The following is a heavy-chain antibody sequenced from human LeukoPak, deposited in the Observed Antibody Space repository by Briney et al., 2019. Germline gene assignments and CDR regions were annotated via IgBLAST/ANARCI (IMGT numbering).Heavy chain of an antibody. D-gene: IGHD1-14*01. CDR2: ISSSSSTI. Sequence: GSLRLSCAASGFTFSSYGMHWVRQAPGKGLEWVSYISSSSSTIYYADSVKGRFTISRDNAKNSLYLQMNSLRAEDTAVCYCARDSPPDYWGRGTLVTVSS. V-gene: IGHV3-48*01. CDR1: GFTFSSYG. CDR3: ARDSPPDY. J-gene: IGHJ4*02.